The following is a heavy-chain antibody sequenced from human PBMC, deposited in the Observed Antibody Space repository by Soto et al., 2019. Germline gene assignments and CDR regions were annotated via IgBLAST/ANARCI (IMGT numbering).Heavy chain of an antibody. CDR2: IDPDGRVG. CDR3: AGWGEHDANV. CDR1: GLRFSTYW. Sequence: EGQLLGSGGGLVQPGGSLRLSCVASGLRFSTYWMNWVRQPPGMGLEWVANIDPDGRVGTYVDSVKGRFTTSRDNAMNSVYPQMNSLRADDTAMYFCAGWGEHDANVWGQGILVTVSA. J-gene: IGHJ4*02. V-gene: IGHV3-7*03. D-gene: IGHD7-27*01.